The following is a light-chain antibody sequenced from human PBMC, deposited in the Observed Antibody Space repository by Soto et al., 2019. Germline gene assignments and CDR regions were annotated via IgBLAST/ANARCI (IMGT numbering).Light chain of an antibody. V-gene: IGLV1-40*01. CDR2: DNS. CDR3: QSYDSSLSGSV. J-gene: IGLJ2*01. CDR1: SSNIGAGYD. Sequence: QSVLTQPPSVSGAPGQRVTISCTGSSSNIGAGYDVHWYQQLPGTAPKLLIYDNSNRPSRVPDRFSGSKSGTSASLAITGLQAEDEADYYCQSYDSSLSGSVFGGGTKLTVL.